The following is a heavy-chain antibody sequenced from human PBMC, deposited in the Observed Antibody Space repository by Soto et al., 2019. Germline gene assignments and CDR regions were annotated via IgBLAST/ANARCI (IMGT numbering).Heavy chain of an antibody. J-gene: IGHJ4*02. Sequence: GGSLRLSCAASGFTFSTYAMSWVRQAPGKGLEWVSAIGSSGTPTYYADSVKGRFTVSRDNSKFTLFLQMNSLRVEDTAVYYCATASSGWARLWDYRGQGTLVTVSS. D-gene: IGHD6-19*01. CDR1: GFTFSTYA. CDR2: IGSSGTPT. V-gene: IGHV3-23*01. CDR3: ATASSGWARLWDY.